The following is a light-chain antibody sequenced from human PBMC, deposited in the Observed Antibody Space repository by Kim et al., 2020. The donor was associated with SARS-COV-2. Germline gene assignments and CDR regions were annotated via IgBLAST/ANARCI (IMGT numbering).Light chain of an antibody. CDR1: QSVSSK. V-gene: IGKV3-15*01. J-gene: IGKJ5*01. CDR3: QQYNNWPPVT. CDR2: GAS. Sequence: SPGQRATLSCRASQSVSSKVAWYQQKPGQAPRLLMYGASSRATGVPARFSGSGSGTEFTLTINSLQSEDFAVYYCQQYNNWPPVTFGQGTRLEIK.